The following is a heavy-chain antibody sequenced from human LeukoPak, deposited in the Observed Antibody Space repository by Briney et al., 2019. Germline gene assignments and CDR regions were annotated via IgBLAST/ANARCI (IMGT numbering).Heavy chain of an antibody. D-gene: IGHD6-13*01. CDR3: ARDWMDSSSWFRWYFDL. V-gene: IGHV4-4*07. CDR1: GSSFSSSY. CDR2: IYASGST. J-gene: IGHJ2*01. Sequence: SETLSLTCTVSGSSFSSSYWRWIRQPAGKGLEWIGRIYASGSTNYNPSFKSRITMSVDTSKNHFSLNLSSVTAADTAVYYCARDWMDSSSWFRWYFDLWGRGTLVIVSS.